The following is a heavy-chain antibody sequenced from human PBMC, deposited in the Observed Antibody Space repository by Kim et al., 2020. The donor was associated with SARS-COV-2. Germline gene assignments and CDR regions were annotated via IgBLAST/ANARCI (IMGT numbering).Heavy chain of an antibody. J-gene: IGHJ4*02. V-gene: IGHV3-13*04. D-gene: IGHD1-1*01. Sequence: GGSLRLSCAASGFTFSSYDMHWVRQATGKGLEWVSAIGTAGDTYYPGSVKGRFTISRENAKNSLYLQMNSLRAGDTAVYYCARGGTAARDEGFDYWGQGTLVTVSS. CDR3: ARGGTAARDEGFDY. CDR2: IGTAGDT. CDR1: GFTFSSYD.